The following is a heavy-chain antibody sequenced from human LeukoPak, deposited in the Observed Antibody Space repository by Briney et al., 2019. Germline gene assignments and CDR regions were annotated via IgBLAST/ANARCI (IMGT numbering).Heavy chain of an antibody. V-gene: IGHV3-9*01. CDR3: ARALNYYDFWSGSGWFDP. CDR1: GFTFDDYA. D-gene: IGHD3-3*01. CDR2: ISWNSANI. Sequence: PGRSLRLSCAASGFTFDDYAMHWVRQAPGKGLEWVSGISWNSANIGYADSVKGRFTVSRDNAKNSLYLQMSSLRPEGTALYYCARALNYYDFWSGSGWFDPWGQGTLVTVSS. J-gene: IGHJ5*02.